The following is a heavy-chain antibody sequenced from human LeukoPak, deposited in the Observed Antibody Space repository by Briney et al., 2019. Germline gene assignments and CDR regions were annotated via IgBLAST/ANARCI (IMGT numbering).Heavy chain of an antibody. CDR1: GGSISSYY. D-gene: IGHD4-17*01. Sequence: SETLSLTCTVSGGSISSYYWSWIRQPPGKGLEWIGYIYDSGSTNYNPSLKSRVTISVDTSKNQFSLKLSSVTAADTAVYYCARGTVSILYYYGMDVWGQGTTVTVSS. V-gene: IGHV4-59*01. CDR3: ARGTVSILYYYGMDV. J-gene: IGHJ6*02. CDR2: IYDSGST.